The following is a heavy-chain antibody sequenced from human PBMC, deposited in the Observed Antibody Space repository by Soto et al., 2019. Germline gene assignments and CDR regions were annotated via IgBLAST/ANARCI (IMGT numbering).Heavy chain of an antibody. V-gene: IGHV3-21*01. CDR1: SFSMYS. J-gene: IGHJ5*02. Sequence: EVQVVESGGGLVKPGGSLRLSCNFSFSMYSMDWDRQAPGKGLEWVASISSGSAFIKYADSVKGRFTISRDNAKNSVSLQMDSLRVEDTAMYYCTRDQGGSYDSWFDPWGRGTLVTVSS. D-gene: IGHD1-26*01. CDR3: TRDQGGSYDSWFDP. CDR2: ISSGSAFI.